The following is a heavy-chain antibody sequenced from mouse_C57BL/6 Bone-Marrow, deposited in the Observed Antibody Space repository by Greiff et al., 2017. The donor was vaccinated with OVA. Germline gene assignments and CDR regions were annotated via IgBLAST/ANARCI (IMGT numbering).Heavy chain of an antibody. J-gene: IGHJ2*01. CDR2: IDPSDSYT. D-gene: IGHD2-3*01. Sequence: QVQLQQPGAELVKPGASVKLSCKASGYTFTSYWMQWVKQRPGQGLEWIGEIDPSDSYTNYNQKFKGKATLTVDTSSSTAYMQLSSLTSEDSAVYYCARSGDGYYLDYRGQGTTLTVSS. CDR3: ARSGDGYYLDY. V-gene: IGHV1-50*01. CDR1: GYTFTSYW.